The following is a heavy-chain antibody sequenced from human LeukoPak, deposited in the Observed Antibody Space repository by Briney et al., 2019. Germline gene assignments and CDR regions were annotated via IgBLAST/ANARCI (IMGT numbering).Heavy chain of an antibody. V-gene: IGHV3-23*01. D-gene: IGHD6-19*01. CDR1: GFTFSSYG. J-gene: IGHJ2*01. CDR2: ISGSGGST. CDR3: AKYWGVVAATSYFDL. Sequence: GGTLRLSCAASGFTFSSYGMSWVRQAPGKGLEWVSAISGSGGSTYYADSVKGRFTISRDNSKNTLYLQMNSLRAEDTAVYYCAKYWGVVAATSYFDLWGRGTLVTVPS.